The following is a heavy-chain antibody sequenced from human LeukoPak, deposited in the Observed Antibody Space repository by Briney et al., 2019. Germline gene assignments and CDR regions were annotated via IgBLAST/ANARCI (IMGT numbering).Heavy chain of an antibody. V-gene: IGHV1-24*01. CDR3: AQMGNSYGLGY. CDR2: FDPEDGET. CDR1: GYTFTSYY. J-gene: IGHJ4*02. Sequence: ASVKVSCKASGYTFTSYYMHWVRQAPGKGLEWMGGFDPEDGETIYAQKFQGRVTMTEDTSTDTAYMELSSLRSEDTAVYYCAQMGNSYGLGYWGQGTLVTVSS. D-gene: IGHD5-18*01.